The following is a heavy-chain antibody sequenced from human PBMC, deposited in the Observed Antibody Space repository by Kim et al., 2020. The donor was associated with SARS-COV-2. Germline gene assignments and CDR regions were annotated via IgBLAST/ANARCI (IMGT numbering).Heavy chain of an antibody. CDR2: ISSNSGHT. CDR3: APYYDSNSYRGQWD. Sequence: ASVKVSCKASGYSFSNYGLVWARQAPGQGLEWMGWISSNSGHTKYAQNVQGRVTLTTDTSTNTSYMELSSLRSDDTAVYYCAPYYDSNSYRGQWDWGQGT. V-gene: IGHV1-18*01. CDR1: GYSFSNYG. D-gene: IGHD3-22*01. J-gene: IGHJ4*01.